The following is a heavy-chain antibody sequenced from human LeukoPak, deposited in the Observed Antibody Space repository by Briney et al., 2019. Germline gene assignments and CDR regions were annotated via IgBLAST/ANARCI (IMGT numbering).Heavy chain of an antibody. J-gene: IGHJ4*02. V-gene: IGHV1-3*01. D-gene: IGHD6-19*01. CDR1: GYTFIDYA. CDR2: INAGNGNT. Sequence: ASVKVSCKASGYTFIDYAMHWVRQAPGQRLEWMGWINAGNGNTKYSQKFQGRVIITRDTSATIAYMELSRLRSEDTAVYYCARGIEASSGWYVIAYWGQGTLVIVSS. CDR3: ARGIEASSGWYVIAY.